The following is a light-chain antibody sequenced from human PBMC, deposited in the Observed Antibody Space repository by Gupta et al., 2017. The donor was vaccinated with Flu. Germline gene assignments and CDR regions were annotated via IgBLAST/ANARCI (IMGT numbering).Light chain of an antibody. J-gene: IGLJ2*01. CDR1: NIGGKS. CDR3: QVWDGSSDSHVG. Sequence: SYVLTQPPSVSVAPGQTARITCGGNNIGGKSVHWHQQKPGQAPVLVVYDASDRPSVIPERCSGSNSGNTATLTISRVEAGDEADYYCQVWDGSSDSHVGFGGGTKLTVL. V-gene: IGLV3-21*02. CDR2: DAS.